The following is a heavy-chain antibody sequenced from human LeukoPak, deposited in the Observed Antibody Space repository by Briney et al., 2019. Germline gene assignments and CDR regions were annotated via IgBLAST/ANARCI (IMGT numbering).Heavy chain of an antibody. CDR2: INHSGST. CDR3: ASPWSGYYKAVGAFDI. D-gene: IGHD3-3*01. CDR1: GGSFSGYY. Sequence: SETLSLTCAVYGGSFSGYYWSWIRQPPGKGLEWIGEINHSGSTNYNPSLKSRVTISVDTSKNQFSLKLSSVTAADTAVYYCASPWSGYYKAVGAFDIRGQGTMVTVSS. V-gene: IGHV4-34*01. J-gene: IGHJ3*02.